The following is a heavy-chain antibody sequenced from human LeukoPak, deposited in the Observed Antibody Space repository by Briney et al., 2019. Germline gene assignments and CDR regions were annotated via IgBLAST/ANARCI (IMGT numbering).Heavy chain of an antibody. D-gene: IGHD6-6*01. CDR3: ARVGAARRAGYTV. J-gene: IGHJ4*02. V-gene: IGHV7-4-1*02. Sequence: ASVKFSCRASGYTFTSYDINWVRQATGQGLEWMGWINTNTGNPTYAQGFTGRFVFSLDTSVSTAYLQISSLKAEDTAVYYCARVGAARRAGYTVWGQGTLVTVSS. CDR2: INTNTGNP. CDR1: GYTFTSYD.